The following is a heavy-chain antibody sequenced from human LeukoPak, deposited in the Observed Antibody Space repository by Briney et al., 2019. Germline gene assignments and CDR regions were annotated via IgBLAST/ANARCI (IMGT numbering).Heavy chain of an antibody. CDR2: INHSGVT. V-gene: IGHV4-34*01. CDR3: ARSRSWRTFYHYCMDV. CDR1: GGSLSDYY. Sequence: PSETLSLTCGVSGGSLSDYYWTWLRQLPGKGLEWMGEINHSGVTNYNPSLKSRVGIPIDTSKNQISLNMSSVTAADTAVYYCARSRSWRTFYHYCMDVWGKGATVTVSS. J-gene: IGHJ6*03.